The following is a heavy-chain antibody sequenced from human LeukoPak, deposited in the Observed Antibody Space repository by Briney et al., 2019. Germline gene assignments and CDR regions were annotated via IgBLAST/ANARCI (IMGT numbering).Heavy chain of an antibody. D-gene: IGHD6-13*01. V-gene: IGHV4-59*01. CDR1: GGSISNYW. CDR2: VFDSGGT. Sequence: SETLSLTCTVSGGSISNYWWSWIRQPPGKGLEWIGYVFDSGGTNYNPSLKSRVTISVDTSKKQFSLELSSVTAADTAVYYCARGYSSSWNYFDYWGQGTLSPSPQ. J-gene: IGHJ4*02. CDR3: ARGYSSSWNYFDY.